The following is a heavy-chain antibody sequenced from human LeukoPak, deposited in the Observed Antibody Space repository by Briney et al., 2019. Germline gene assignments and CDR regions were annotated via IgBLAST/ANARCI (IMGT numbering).Heavy chain of an antibody. Sequence: GGSLRLSCAASGFTFSSYGMHWVRQAPGKGLEWVAFIRYDGSNKYYADSVKGRFTISRDNSKNTLYLQMNSLRAEDTAVYYCAKRAAGWFGESWSQHMDVWGKGTTVTISS. CDR3: AKRAAGWFGESWSQHMDV. J-gene: IGHJ6*03. D-gene: IGHD3-10*01. CDR1: GFTFSSYG. CDR2: IRYDGSNK. V-gene: IGHV3-30*02.